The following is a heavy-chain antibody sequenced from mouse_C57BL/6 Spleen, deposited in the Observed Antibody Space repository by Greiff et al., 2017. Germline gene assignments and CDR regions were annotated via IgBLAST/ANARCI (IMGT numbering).Heavy chain of an antibody. D-gene: IGHD1-2*01. CDR3: ARDNYGVDY. V-gene: IGHV1-18*01. J-gene: IGHJ2*01. CDR1: GYTFTDYN. Sequence: VQLQQSGPELVKPGASVKIPCKASGYTFTDYNMDWVKQSHGKSLEWIGDINPNNGGTIYNQTFKGKAPLSVDKSSSTAYMELRSLTSEDTAVYYCARDNYGVDYWGQGTTLTVSS. CDR2: INPNNGGT.